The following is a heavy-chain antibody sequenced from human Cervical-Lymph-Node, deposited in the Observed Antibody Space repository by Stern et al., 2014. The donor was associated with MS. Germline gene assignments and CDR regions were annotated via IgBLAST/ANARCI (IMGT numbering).Heavy chain of an antibody. D-gene: IGHD3-10*01. CDR3: ARGAGVYWYFDL. J-gene: IGHJ2*01. CDR2: INAGNGNT. V-gene: IGHV1-3*01. Sequence: QVQLVESGAEVKKPGASVKVSCKASGYTFMTYAMHWVRQAPGQRLEWMGWINAGNGNTKYSQKFQGRVTITSDTSASTAYMELSSLRSEDTAVYYCARGAGVYWYFDLWGRGTLVTVSS. CDR1: GYTFMTYA.